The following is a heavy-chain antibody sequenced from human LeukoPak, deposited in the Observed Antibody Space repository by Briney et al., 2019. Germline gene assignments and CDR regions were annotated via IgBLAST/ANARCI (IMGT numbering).Heavy chain of an antibody. J-gene: IGHJ4*02. CDR2: ISSSSSYI. CDR1: GFTFISYN. Sequence: GGSLRLFCGASGFTFISYNMNWGRQAPGEGLEWVSSISSSSSYIYYADSVKGRFTISRDNAKNSLYLQMNSLRAEDTAVYYCARVGGYCSGGSCYYFDYWGQGTLVTVSS. D-gene: IGHD2-15*01. V-gene: IGHV3-21*01. CDR3: ARVGGYCSGGSCYYFDY.